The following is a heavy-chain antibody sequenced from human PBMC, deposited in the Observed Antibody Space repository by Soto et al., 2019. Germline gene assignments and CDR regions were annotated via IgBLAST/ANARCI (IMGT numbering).Heavy chain of an antibody. CDR3: ARSVEARPVRGAFAH. V-gene: IGHV2-5*02. D-gene: IGHD6-6*01. J-gene: IGHJ4*02. CDR2: IYWDEDE. CDR1: GFSLSTSGVG. Sequence: QITLKESGPTLVKPTQTLTLTCTFSGFSLSTSGVGVGWIRQPPGKDLEWLALIYWDEDERYNPSLQSRLNLTKDSSINRVVLTMTNMAPVDTAKYYGARSVEARPVRGAFAHWGQGTLVTVSS.